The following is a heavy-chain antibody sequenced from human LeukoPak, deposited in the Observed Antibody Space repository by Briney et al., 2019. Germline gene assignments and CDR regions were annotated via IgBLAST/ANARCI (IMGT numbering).Heavy chain of an antibody. D-gene: IGHD3-10*01. V-gene: IGHV4-39*07. CDR2: IYYSGST. J-gene: IGHJ6*02. CDR1: GSSISSSSYY. CDR3: ARDTTLWFGEFHMDV. Sequence: NTSETLSLTCTVSGSSISSSSYYWGWIRQPPGKGLEWIGSIYYSGSTYYNPSLKSRVTISVDTSKNQFSLKLSSVTAADTAVYYCARDTTLWFGEFHMDVWGQGTTVTVSS.